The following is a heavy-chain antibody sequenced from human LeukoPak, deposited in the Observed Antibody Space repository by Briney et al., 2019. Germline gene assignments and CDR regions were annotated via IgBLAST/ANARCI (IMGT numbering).Heavy chain of an antibody. D-gene: IGHD2-2*01. CDR3: AKVSVPDIVVVPAAREFDY. Sequence: PGGSLRLSCAASGFTFSSYGMHWVRQAPGKGLEWVAFIRYDGSNKYYADSVKGRFTISRDNSKNTLYLQMNSLRAEDTAVYYCAKVSVPDIVVVPAAREFDYWGQGTLVTVSS. CDR2: IRYDGSNK. V-gene: IGHV3-30*02. CDR1: GFTFSSYG. J-gene: IGHJ4*02.